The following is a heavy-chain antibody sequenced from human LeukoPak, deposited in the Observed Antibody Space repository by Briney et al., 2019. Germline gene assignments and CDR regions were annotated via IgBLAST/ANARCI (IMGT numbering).Heavy chain of an antibody. V-gene: IGHV3-23*01. Sequence: GGSLRLSCTASGLTFSTSGFNWVRQAPGKGLEWVSAISGSGGSTYYADSVKGRFTISRDNSKNTLYLQMNSLRAEDTAVYYCAKGQSRHIVVVTATYWYFDLWGRGNLVTVSS. J-gene: IGHJ2*01. CDR2: ISGSGGST. CDR3: AKGQSRHIVVVTATYWYFDL. D-gene: IGHD2-21*02. CDR1: GLTFSTSG.